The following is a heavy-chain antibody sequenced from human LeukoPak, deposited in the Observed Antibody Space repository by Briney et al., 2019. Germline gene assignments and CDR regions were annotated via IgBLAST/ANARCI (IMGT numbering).Heavy chain of an antibody. CDR2: IIPILGIA. CDR3: ARPGNLDSYYYGMDV. V-gene: IGHV1-69*04. J-gene: IGHJ6*02. CDR1: VGTFSSYA. Sequence: SVKVSCTASVGTFSSYAISWVRQAPSQGPEWMGRIIPILGIANYAQKFQGSVTITADKSTSTAYMELRSLRSEDTAVYYCARPGNLDSYYYGMDVWGQGTTVTVSS.